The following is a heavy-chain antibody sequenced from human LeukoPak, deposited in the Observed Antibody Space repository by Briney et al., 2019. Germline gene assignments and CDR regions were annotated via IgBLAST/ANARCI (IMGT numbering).Heavy chain of an antibody. CDR1: GGSISSYY. Sequence: SETLSLTGTISGGSISSYYWSWIRQPPGKGLEWIGYISYGATTNYTPSLKSRVTISVDTSKNQFSLKLTSMSAADTAVYYCARGWTKYYFDNWGQGTLVTASS. V-gene: IGHV4-59*01. CDR3: ARGWTKYYFDN. D-gene: IGHD3/OR15-3a*01. CDR2: ISYGATT. J-gene: IGHJ4*02.